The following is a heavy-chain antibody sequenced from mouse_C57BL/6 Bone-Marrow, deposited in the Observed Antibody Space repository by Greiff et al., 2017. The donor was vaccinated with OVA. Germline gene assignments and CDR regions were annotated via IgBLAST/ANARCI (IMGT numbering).Heavy chain of an antibody. Sequence: VHLVESGAELVKPGASVKMSCKASGYTFTTYPIVWMKQNHGKSLEWIGNFHPYNDDTKYNEKFKGKATLTVEKSSSTVYLELLRCTSDDSAVYYCARSGYGSSYEFADWGQGTLVTVSA. D-gene: IGHD1-1*01. J-gene: IGHJ3*01. V-gene: IGHV1-47*01. CDR2: FHPYNDDT. CDR1: GYTFTTYP. CDR3: ARSGYGSSYEFAD.